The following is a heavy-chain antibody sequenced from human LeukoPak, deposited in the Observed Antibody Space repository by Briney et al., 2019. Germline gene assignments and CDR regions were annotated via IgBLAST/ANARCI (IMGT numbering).Heavy chain of an antibody. J-gene: IGHJ4*02. Sequence: ALRLSCAASGFTFDDNAMHWVRQAPGKGLEWVSGISWNSGSIGYADSAKGRFTISRDNAKNSLYLKMNSLRAEDTALYYCAKERAILELDYWGQGTLVTVSS. CDR2: ISWNSGSI. D-gene: IGHD1-1*01. V-gene: IGHV3-9*01. CDR3: AKERAILELDY. CDR1: GFTFDDNA.